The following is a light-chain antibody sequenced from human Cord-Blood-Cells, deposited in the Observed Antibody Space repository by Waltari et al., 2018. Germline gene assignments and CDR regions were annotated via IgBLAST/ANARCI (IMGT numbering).Light chain of an antibody. CDR2: EGS. J-gene: IGLJ3*02. Sequence: QSALTQAASVSGSPGQSIPISCTGTSSDVGSYNLVSCYQQHPGKAPKLMIYEGSSRPSGVSNRFSGSKSGNTASLTISGLQAEDEADYYCCSYAGSSTWVFGGGTKLTVL. CDR1: SSDVGSYNL. V-gene: IGLV2-23*01. CDR3: CSYAGSSTWV.